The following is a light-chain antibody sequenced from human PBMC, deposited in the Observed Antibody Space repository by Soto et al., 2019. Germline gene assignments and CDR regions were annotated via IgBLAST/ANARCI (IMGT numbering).Light chain of an antibody. CDR2: DVT. CDR3: SSYTSSSSYV. CDR1: SSDVGAYNS. J-gene: IGLJ1*01. V-gene: IGLV2-14*01. Sequence: QSVLTQPASVSGSPGQSIAISCTGTSSDVGAYNSVSWYQQYPGKAHKLMIHDVTNRPSGVFDRFSGSKSGNTASLTISGLQAEDEADYYCSSYTSSSSYVFGSGTKVTVL.